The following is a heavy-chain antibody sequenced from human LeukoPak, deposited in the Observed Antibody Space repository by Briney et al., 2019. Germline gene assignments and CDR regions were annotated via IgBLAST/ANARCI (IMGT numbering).Heavy chain of an antibody. V-gene: IGHV1-69*06. CDR3: ARIAAATNLDAFDI. D-gene: IGHD6-13*01. Sequence: ASVKVSCKASGGTFSSYAISWVRQAPGQGLEWMGGIIPIFGTANYAQKFQGRVTITAGKSTSTAYMELSRLRSDDTAVYYCARIAAATNLDAFDIWGQGTMVTVSS. CDR1: GGTFSSYA. CDR2: IIPIFGTA. J-gene: IGHJ3*02.